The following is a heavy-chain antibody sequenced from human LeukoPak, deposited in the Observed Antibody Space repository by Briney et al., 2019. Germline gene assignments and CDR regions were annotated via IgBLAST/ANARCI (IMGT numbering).Heavy chain of an antibody. D-gene: IGHD2-2*02. CDR1: GGPVSSSSYY. CDR2: IYYAGDT. J-gene: IGHJ5*02. Sequence: SGTLSLTCTVSGGPVSSSSYYWGWVRQSPEKGLECIGTIYYAGDTYYNPSLKSRVTISVDTSKNQFSLKLSSVTAADTAVYYCARAPDAIRSWGQGTLVTVSS. V-gene: IGHV4-39*07. CDR3: ARAPDAIRS.